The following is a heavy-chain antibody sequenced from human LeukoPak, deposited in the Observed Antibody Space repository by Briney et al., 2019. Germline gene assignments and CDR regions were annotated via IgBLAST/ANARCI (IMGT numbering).Heavy chain of an antibody. D-gene: IGHD5-18*01. CDR1: GGSFSGYY. V-gene: IGHV4-34*01. CDR2: INHSGST. J-gene: IGHJ4*02. CDR3: ARGVYSYGYALGY. Sequence: SETLSLTCAVYGGSFSGYYWSWIRQPPGKGLEWIGEINHSGSTNYTPSLKSRVTISVDTSKNQFSLNLSSVTAADTAVYDCARGVYSYGYALGYWGQGTLVIVAS.